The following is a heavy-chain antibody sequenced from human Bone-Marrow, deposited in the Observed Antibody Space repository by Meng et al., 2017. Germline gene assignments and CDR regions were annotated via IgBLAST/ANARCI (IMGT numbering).Heavy chain of an antibody. J-gene: IGHJ4*02. CDR3: ARGPTTMAHDFDY. CDR1: GGSFSDYY. V-gene: IGHV4-34*01. CDR2: INHSGST. Sequence: QVQRQQWAAALLKPSATLSLTFVVSGGSFSDYYWSWIRQPPGKGLEWIGEINHSGSTNYNPSLESRATISVDTSQNNLSLKLSSVTAADSAVYYCARGPTTMAHDFDYWGQGTLVTVSS. D-gene: IGHD4-11*01.